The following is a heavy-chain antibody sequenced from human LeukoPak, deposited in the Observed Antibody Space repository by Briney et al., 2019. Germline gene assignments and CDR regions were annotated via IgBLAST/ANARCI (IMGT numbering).Heavy chain of an antibody. D-gene: IGHD2-2*01. CDR3: ARGGPDIVVVPAAFLFDY. V-gene: IGHV3-7*01. Sequence: GGSLRLSCAASGFTFSSYWMSWVRQAPGKGLEWVANIKQDGSEKYYVDSVKGRFTISRDNAKNSLYLQMNSLRAEDTAVYYCARGGPDIVVVPAAFLFDYWGQGTLVTVSS. CDR2: IKQDGSEK. J-gene: IGHJ4*02. CDR1: GFTFSSYW.